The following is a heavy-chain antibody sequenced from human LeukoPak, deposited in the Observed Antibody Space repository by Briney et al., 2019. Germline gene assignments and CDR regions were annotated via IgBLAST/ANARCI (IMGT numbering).Heavy chain of an antibody. D-gene: IGHD4-23*01. CDR3: AKDRDDGGFDY. CDR2: IKPNGRDK. V-gene: IGHV3-7*01. J-gene: IGHJ4*02. Sequence: GGSLRLSCAASGFTFSNYWRSWVRQAPGKGLEWVANIKPNGRDKQYMDSMKGRLTISRDNAKNSLYLQLNSLRADDTAVYYCAKDRDDGGFDYWGQGILVTVSS. CDR1: GFTFSNYW.